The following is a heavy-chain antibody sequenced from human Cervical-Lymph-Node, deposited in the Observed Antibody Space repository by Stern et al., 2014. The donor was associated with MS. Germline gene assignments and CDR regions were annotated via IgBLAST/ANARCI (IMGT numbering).Heavy chain of an antibody. D-gene: IGHD5-18*01. J-gene: IGHJ5*02. Sequence: QVQLVQSGAEVKKPESSVRVSCQASGGNFRVLAISWVRQAPGQGLEWMGGIIPILETATYAQNFQGRVTITADRSTSRVHMEMTSLRSEDTAVFYCALLRYNSGPESWGPGTLVTVSS. V-gene: IGHV1-69*06. CDR1: GGNFRVLA. CDR3: ALLRYNSGPES. CDR2: IIPILETA.